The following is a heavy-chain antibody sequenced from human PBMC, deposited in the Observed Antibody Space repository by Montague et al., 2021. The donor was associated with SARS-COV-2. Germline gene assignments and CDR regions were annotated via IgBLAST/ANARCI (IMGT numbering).Heavy chain of an antibody. Sequence: SLRLSCAASGFTFSSYWMSWVRQAPGKGLEWVANIKQDGSEIYYVDSVKGRFTISRDNAKNSLYLQMNSLRAEDTAVYYCARDSFVVVPAASNYYYYYGMDVWGQGTTVTVSS. CDR3: ARDSFVVVPAASNYYYYYGMDV. D-gene: IGHD2-2*01. J-gene: IGHJ6*02. CDR1: GFTFSSYW. V-gene: IGHV3-7*01. CDR2: IKQDGSEI.